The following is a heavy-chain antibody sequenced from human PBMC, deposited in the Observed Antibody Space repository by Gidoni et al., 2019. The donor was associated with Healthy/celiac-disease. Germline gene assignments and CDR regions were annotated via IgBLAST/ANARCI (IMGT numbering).Heavy chain of an antibody. CDR1: GGSFSGYY. V-gene: IGHV4-34*01. J-gene: IGHJ5*02. CDR2: INHSGGT. Sequence: QVQLQQWGAGLFKPSETLSLTCAVNGGSFSGYYWSWIRQPPGKGLEWIGPINHSGGTKYNPSLKSRVTISLDTSKNQFSLKLNSVTAADTAVYYCARDLGYCSGDTCSYNWFDPWGQGTLVTVSS. CDR3: ARDLGYCSGDTCSYNWFDP. D-gene: IGHD2-15*01.